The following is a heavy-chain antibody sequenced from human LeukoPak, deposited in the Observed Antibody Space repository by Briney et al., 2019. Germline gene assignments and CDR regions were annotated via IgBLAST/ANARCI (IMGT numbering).Heavy chain of an antibody. CDR2: IYYSGST. J-gene: IGHJ3*02. CDR1: GGSISSYY. V-gene: IGHV4-59*12. Sequence: SETLSPTCTVSGGSISSYYWSCIRQPPGKGLEWIGYIYYSGSTNYNPSLKSRVTISVDKSKNQFSLKLSSVTAADTAVYYCAREVYDSSGNAFDIWGQGTMVTVSS. CDR3: AREVYDSSGNAFDI. D-gene: IGHD3-22*01.